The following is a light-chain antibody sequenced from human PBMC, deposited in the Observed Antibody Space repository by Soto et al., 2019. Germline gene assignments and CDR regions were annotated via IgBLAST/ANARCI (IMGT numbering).Light chain of an antibody. CDR1: SSDIGAYDY. V-gene: IGLV2-8*01. CDR3: SSYAGSNNFV. J-gene: IGLJ1*01. Sequence: QSVLTQAASLSGSPGQSITISCTGTSSDIGAYDYVSWFQQHPGKAPKLMISEVNNRPSGVPDRFSGSKSGNTASLTVSGLQAEDEADYYCSSYAGSNNFVFGTGTKVTVL. CDR2: EVN.